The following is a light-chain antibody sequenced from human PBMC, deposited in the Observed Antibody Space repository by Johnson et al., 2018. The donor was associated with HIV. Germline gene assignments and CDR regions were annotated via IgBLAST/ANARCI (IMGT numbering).Light chain of an antibody. V-gene: IGLV1-51*01. CDR2: DNN. J-gene: IGLJ1*01. Sequence: QSVLTQPPSVSAAPGQKVTISCSGSSSNIGNNYVSWYQQLPGTAPKLLIYDNNKRPSGIPDRFSGSKSGTSATLGITGHKTGDEADYYCGTWDSSLRFGFFGTGTKVTVL. CDR3: GTWDSSLRFGF. CDR1: SSNIGNNY.